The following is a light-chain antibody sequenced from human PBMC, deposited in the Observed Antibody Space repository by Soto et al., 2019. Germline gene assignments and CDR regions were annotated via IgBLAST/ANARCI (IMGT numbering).Light chain of an antibody. CDR3: ALYTSSSAL. V-gene: IGLV2-14*03. CDR2: DVS. J-gene: IGLJ1*01. CDR1: RSDVGGYHY. Sequence: QSALTQPASVSGSPGQSITISCTGTRSDVGGYHYVSWYQQHPGKAPKLMIYDVSNRPSGVSSRFSGSQSGNTASLTISGLQAEDEADYFCALYTSSSALFGTGTKLTVL.